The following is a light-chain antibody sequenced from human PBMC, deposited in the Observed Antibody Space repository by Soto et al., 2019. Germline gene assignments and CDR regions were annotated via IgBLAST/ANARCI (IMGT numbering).Light chain of an antibody. V-gene: IGLV2-14*02. CDR1: SSDVGSYDL. CDR3: SSFSRSTTLDYV. J-gene: IGLJ1*01. Sequence: QSVLTQPASVSGSPGQSITISCTGTSSDVGSYDLVSWYQHHPGTAPKLILYEVSNRPSGVSNRFSGSKSGNTASLTISGLQAEDEADYYCSSFSRSTTLDYVFGTGTKVTVL. CDR2: EVS.